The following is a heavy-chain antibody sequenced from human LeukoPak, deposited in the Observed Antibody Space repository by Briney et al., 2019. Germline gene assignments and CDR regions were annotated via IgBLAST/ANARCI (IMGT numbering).Heavy chain of an antibody. CDR3: ARGRNYDSSGGDY. CDR2: IYYSGST. CDR1: GGSISSYY. V-gene: IGHV4-59*01. D-gene: IGHD3-22*01. J-gene: IGHJ4*02. Sequence: SETLSLTCTVSGGSISSYYWSWIRQPPGKGLEWFGYIYYSGSTNYNPSLKSRVTISVDTSKNQFSLKLSSVTAADTAVYYCARGRNYDSSGGDYWGQGTLVTVSS.